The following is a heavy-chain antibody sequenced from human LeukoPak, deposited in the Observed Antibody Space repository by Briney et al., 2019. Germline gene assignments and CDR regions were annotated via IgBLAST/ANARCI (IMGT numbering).Heavy chain of an antibody. D-gene: IGHD2-2*02. CDR1: GFTFSSYA. J-gene: IGHJ6*02. V-gene: IGHV3-73*01. CDR2: IRDKANNYAT. Sequence: GGSLRLSCAASGFTFSSYAMHWVRLASGKGLEWVGRIRDKANNYATAYGESVKGRFTISRDDSKNTAYLQMNSLETEDTAVYYCARSLGYCRNTNCYIYYYGLDVWGQGTTVTVSS. CDR3: ARSLGYCRNTNCYIYYYGLDV.